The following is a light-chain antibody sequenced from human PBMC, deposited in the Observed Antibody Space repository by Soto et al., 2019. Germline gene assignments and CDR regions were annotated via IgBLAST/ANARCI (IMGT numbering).Light chain of an antibody. V-gene: IGKV3-15*01. CDR2: GAS. J-gene: IGKJ1*01. Sequence: EIVMTQSPGTLSMSPGERATLSCRASQSVSSNLAWYQQKPGQAPRLLIYGASTRATGTPARFSGSGSGTEFTLIISSLQSEDLAVYYCQQYNTWPRTFGHGTKVDIK. CDR3: QQYNTWPRT. CDR1: QSVSSN.